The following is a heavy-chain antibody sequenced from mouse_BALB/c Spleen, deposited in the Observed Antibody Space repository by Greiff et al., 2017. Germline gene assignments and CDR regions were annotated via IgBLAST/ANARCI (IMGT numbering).Heavy chain of an antibody. CDR2: IWSGGST. V-gene: IGHV2-2*02. J-gene: IGHJ4*01. Sequence: VMLVESGPGLVQPSQSLSITCTVSGFSLTSYGVHWVRQSPGKGLEWLGVIWSGGSTDYNAAFISRLSISKDNSKSQVFFKMNSLQANDTAIYYCARNYYGRGAMDYWGQGTSVTVSS. CDR3: ARNYYGRGAMDY. CDR1: GFSLTSYG. D-gene: IGHD1-1*01.